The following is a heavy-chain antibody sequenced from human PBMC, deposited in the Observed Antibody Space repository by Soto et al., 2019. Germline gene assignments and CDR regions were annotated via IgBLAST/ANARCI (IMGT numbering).Heavy chain of an antibody. D-gene: IGHD2-15*01. V-gene: IGHV6-1*01. Sequence: SQTLSLTCAISGDSVSSNSAAWNWIRQSPSRGLEWLGRTYYRSKWYNDYAVSVKSRITINPDTSKNQFSLQLNSVTPEDTAVYYCARDLVKTFRYCSGGSCYSWYYYMDVWGKGTTVTVSS. J-gene: IGHJ6*03. CDR2: TYYRSKWYN. CDR3: ARDLVKTFRYCSGGSCYSWYYYMDV. CDR1: GDSVSSNSAA.